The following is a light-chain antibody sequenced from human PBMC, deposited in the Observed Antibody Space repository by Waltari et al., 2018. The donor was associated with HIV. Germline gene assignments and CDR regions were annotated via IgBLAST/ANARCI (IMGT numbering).Light chain of an antibody. CDR3: SAWDSSLNAWV. V-gene: IGLV10-54*01. CDR1: SNNVGFQG. J-gene: IGLJ3*02. CDR2: RNN. Sequence: QAGLTQPPSVSKGLRQTATLTCTGNSNNVGFQGAAWLQQHQGHPPKLLPYRNNNRPSGISERLSASRSGNTASLTITGLQPEDEADYYCSAWDSSLNAWVFGGGTKLTVL.